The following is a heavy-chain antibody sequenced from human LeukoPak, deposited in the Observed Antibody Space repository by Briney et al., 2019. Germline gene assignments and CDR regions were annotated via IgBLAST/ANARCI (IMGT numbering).Heavy chain of an antibody. CDR3: ARDPSYGGNSDY. CDR2: ISSSSSYI. D-gene: IGHD4-23*01. CDR1: GFTFSSYS. V-gene: IGHV3-21*01. Sequence: KPGGSLRLXCAASGFTFSSYSMNWVRQAPGKGLEWVSSISSSSSYIYYADSVKGRFTISRDNAKNSLYLQMNSLRAEDTAVYYCARDPSYGGNSDYWGQGTLVTVSS. J-gene: IGHJ4*02.